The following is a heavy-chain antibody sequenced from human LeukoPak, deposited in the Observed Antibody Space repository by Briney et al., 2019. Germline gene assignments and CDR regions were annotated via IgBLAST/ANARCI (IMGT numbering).Heavy chain of an antibody. Sequence: GGSLRLSCAASGFTFSSYAMHWVRQAPGKGLEWVAVISYDGSNKYYADSEKGRFTISRDNSKNTLYLQMNSLRAEDTAVYYCARDQYSSSWYYFDYWGQGTLVTVSS. D-gene: IGHD6-13*01. CDR2: ISYDGSNK. V-gene: IGHV3-30*04. CDR3: ARDQYSSSWYYFDY. CDR1: GFTFSSYA. J-gene: IGHJ4*02.